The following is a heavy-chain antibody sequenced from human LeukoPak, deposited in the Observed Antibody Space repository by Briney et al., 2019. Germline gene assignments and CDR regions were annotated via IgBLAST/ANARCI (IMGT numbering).Heavy chain of an antibody. D-gene: IGHD4-23*01. CDR2: IASDGSST. Sequence: GGSLRLSCAASGFTFNNAWMHWVRQAPGKGLVWVSRIASDGSSTTYADSVKGRFSISRDNAKNTLYLQMNSLRVEDTAVYYCARGRPHGNDYWGQGTLVTVSS. J-gene: IGHJ4*02. CDR3: ARGRPHGNDY. V-gene: IGHV3-74*01. CDR1: GFTFNNAW.